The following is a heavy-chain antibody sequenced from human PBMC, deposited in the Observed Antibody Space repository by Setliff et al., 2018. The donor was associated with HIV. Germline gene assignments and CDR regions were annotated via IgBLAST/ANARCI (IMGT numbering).Heavy chain of an antibody. Sequence: ASVKVSCKASGYTFTGYYMHWVRQAPGQGLEWMGWINPNNGGTNYAQKFQGRVTMTRDTSISTAYMELSRLRSDDTAVYYCARGARRVIAVAGRFDYWGQGTLVTV. CDR2: INPNNGGT. CDR1: GYTFTGYY. V-gene: IGHV1-2*02. J-gene: IGHJ4*02. D-gene: IGHD6-19*01. CDR3: ARGARRVIAVAGRFDY.